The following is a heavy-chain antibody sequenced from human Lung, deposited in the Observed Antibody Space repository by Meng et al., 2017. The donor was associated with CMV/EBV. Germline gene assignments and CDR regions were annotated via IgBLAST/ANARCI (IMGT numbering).Heavy chain of an antibody. CDR3: ARDRFEDYDFWSGYSLTDYYGMDV. J-gene: IGHJ6*02. CDR2: IKQDGSEK. D-gene: IGHD3-3*01. CDR1: GFTFSSYW. Sequence: GGSXRLXXAASGFTFSSYWMSWVRQAPGKGLEWVANIKQDGSEKYYVDSVKGRFTISRDNAKNSLYLQMNSLRAEDTAVYYCARDRFEDYDFWSGYSLTDYYGMDVWXQGTXVTVAS. V-gene: IGHV3-7*01.